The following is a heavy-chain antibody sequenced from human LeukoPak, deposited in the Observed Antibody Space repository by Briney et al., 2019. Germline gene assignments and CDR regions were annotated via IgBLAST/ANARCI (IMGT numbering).Heavy chain of an antibody. CDR1: GFTFRSYG. Sequence: PGGSLRLSCAASGFTFRSYGMHWVRQAPGKGLEWVAVISYDGSNKYYADSVTGRFTISRDNSKNTLYLQMNSLRAEDTAVYYCAKDLGVRSLEWLLIYWGQGTLVTVSS. D-gene: IGHD3-3*01. CDR2: ISYDGSNK. J-gene: IGHJ4*02. V-gene: IGHV3-30*18. CDR3: AKDLGVRSLEWLLIY.